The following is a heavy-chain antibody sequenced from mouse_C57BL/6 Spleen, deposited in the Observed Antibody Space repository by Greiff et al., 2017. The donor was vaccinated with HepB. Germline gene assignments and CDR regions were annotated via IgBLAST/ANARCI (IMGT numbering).Heavy chain of an antibody. Sequence: QVQLQQPGAELVMPGASVKLSCKASGYTFTSYWMHWVKQRPGQGLEWIGEIDPSDSYTNYNQKFKGKSTLTVDKSSSTAYMQLSSLTSEDSAVYYCARGDYDLPWFAYWGQGTLVTVSA. CDR2: IDPSDSYT. D-gene: IGHD2-4*01. CDR1: GYTFTSYW. J-gene: IGHJ3*01. CDR3: ARGDYDLPWFAY. V-gene: IGHV1-69*01.